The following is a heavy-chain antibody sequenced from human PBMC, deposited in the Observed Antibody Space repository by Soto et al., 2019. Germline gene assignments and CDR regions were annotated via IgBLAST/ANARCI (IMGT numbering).Heavy chain of an antibody. CDR3: ACASLVAGSGVSPNDS. D-gene: IGHD2-15*01. Sequence: QVQLVQSGAEVQKPGSSVKVSCKTFGGSFRRYAITWVRQAPGQGLEWLGGIIPILGAANYALKFQGRVTISADESTDTAYMEMHSLTSDDTAVYYCACASLVAGSGVSPNDSWGQGTLVTVSS. V-gene: IGHV1-69*01. CDR2: IIPILGAA. CDR1: GGSFRRYA. J-gene: IGHJ4*02.